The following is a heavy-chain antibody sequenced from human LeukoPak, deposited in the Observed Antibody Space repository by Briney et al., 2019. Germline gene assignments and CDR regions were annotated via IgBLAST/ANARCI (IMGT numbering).Heavy chain of an antibody. J-gene: IGHJ6*02. V-gene: IGHV3-23*01. D-gene: IGHD6-19*01. Sequence: SGGSLRLSCAASGFTFSSYAMSWVRQAPGKGLEWVSAISGSGGSTYYADSVKGRFTISRDSSKNTLYLQMNSLRAEDTAVYYCAKDKGYSSGWYDYYGMDVWGQGTTVTVSS. CDR3: AKDKGYSSGWYDYYGMDV. CDR1: GFTFSSYA. CDR2: ISGSGGST.